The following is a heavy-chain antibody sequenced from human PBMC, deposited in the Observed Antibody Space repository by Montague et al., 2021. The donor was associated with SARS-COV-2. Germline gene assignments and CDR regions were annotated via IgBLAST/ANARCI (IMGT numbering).Heavy chain of an antibody. CDR2: ISASGVRT. Sequence: SLRLSCAASGFTFSTYAMTWVRQAPGKGLEWVSSISASGVRTHYPDSVKGRSTISRDNSKNTLYLQMSSLRAEDTAVYFCLNYHGSGSYGDFWGQGTLVTVSP. V-gene: IGHV3-23*01. CDR1: GFTFSTYA. D-gene: IGHD3-10*01. J-gene: IGHJ4*02. CDR3: LNYHGSGSYGDF.